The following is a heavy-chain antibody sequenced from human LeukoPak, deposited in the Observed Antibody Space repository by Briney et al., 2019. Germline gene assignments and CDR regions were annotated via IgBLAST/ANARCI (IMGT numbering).Heavy chain of an antibody. D-gene: IGHD6-13*01. J-gene: IGHJ6*03. CDR2: IIPIFGTA. CDR1: GYTFTSYG. CDR3: ARESWAAAGTTHYYYMDV. Sequence: ASVKVSCKASGYTFTSYGISWVRQAPGQGLEWMGGIIPIFGTANYAQKFQGRVTITADESTSTAYMELSSLRSEDTAVYYCARESWAAAGTTHYYYMDVWGKGTTVTVS. V-gene: IGHV1-69*13.